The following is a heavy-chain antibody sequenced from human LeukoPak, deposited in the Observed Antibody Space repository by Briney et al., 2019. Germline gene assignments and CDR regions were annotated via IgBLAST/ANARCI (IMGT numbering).Heavy chain of an antibody. Sequence: GGSLRLSCAASGFTFKLYWMHWVRQAPGKGLVWVSRIDTDGSTTSYADSVKGRFTISRDKAKNTLYLQMNSLRAEDTAVYYCARDDYGDYPEYFQHWGQGTLVTVSS. CDR3: ARDDYGDYPEYFQH. V-gene: IGHV3-74*01. D-gene: IGHD4-17*01. J-gene: IGHJ1*01. CDR1: GFTFKLYW. CDR2: IDTDGSTT.